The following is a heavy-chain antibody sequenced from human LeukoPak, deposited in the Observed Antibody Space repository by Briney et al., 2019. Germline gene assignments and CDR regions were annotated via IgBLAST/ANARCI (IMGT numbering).Heavy chain of an antibody. V-gene: IGHV3-48*01. CDR1: GFTFSMFS. CDR2: ISSSSSTI. D-gene: IGHD2-21*02. Sequence: GGSLRLSCAASGFTFSMFSMNWVRQAPGKGLEWISYISSSSSTIHYADSVRGRFTISRDNAKKSLYLQMSSLRAEDTALYFCVRDSYCGGDCYRLHDLWGQGTLVAVSS. CDR3: VRDSYCGGDCYRLHDL. J-gene: IGHJ4*02.